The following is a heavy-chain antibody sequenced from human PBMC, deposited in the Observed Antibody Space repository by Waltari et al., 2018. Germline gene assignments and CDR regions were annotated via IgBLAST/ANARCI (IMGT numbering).Heavy chain of an antibody. J-gene: IGHJ4*02. D-gene: IGHD6-13*01. CDR3: ARAGSSSWYSLFDY. CDR2: ISGSGGST. CDR1: GFTFSSYA. V-gene: IGHV3-23*04. Sequence: EVQLVESGGGLVQPGGSLRLSCAASGFTFSSYAMSWVRQAPGKGLEWVSAISGSGGSTYYADSVKGRFTISRDNAKNSLYLQMNSLRAEDTAVYYCARAGSSSWYSLFDYWGQGTLVTVSS.